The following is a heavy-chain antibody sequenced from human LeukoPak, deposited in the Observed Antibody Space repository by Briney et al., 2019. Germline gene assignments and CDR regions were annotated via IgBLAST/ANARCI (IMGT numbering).Heavy chain of an antibody. J-gene: IGHJ4*02. CDR1: GFTFSSYG. CDR2: ISSSSSTI. CDR3: ARERGSGYYYFDY. Sequence: GGSLRLSCAASGFTFSSYGMTWVRQAPGKGLEWVSYISSSSSTIYYADSVKGRFTISRDNAKNSLYLQLNSLRAEDTAVYYCARERGSGYYYFDYWGQGTLVTVSS. V-gene: IGHV3-48*01. D-gene: IGHD5-12*01.